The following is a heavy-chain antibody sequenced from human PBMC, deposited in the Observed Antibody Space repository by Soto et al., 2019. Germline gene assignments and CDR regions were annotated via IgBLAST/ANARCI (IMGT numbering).Heavy chain of an antibody. CDR2: IYYSGST. J-gene: IGHJ3*02. CDR1: GGSISSSSYY. CDR3: ARHDLYCSGGSCYNDAFDI. V-gene: IGHV4-39*01. Sequence: QLQLHESGPGLVKPSETLSLTCTVSGGSISSSSYYWGWIRQPPGKGLEWIGSIYYSGSTYYNPSLKSRVTISVDTSKNQFSLKLSSVTAADTAVYYCARHDLYCSGGSCYNDAFDIWGQGTMVTVSS. D-gene: IGHD2-15*01.